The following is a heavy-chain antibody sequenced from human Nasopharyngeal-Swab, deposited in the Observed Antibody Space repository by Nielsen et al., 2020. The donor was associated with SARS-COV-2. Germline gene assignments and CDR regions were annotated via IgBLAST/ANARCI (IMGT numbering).Heavy chain of an antibody. J-gene: IGHJ6*02. CDR3: ARQTGMDV. CDR1: GGSIMSSSYY. V-gene: IGHV4-39*01. Sequence: SETLSLTCTVSGGSIMSSSYYWDWIRQPPGKGLEWIGVIYYTGCAHYSPSLKSRVTISVDTSRNQFFLRVASVTAEDTAVYYCARQTGMDVWGQGTSVTVSS. CDR2: IYYTGCA.